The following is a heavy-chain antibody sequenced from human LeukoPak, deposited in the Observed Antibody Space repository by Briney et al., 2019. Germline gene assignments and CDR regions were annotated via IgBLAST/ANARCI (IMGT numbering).Heavy chain of an antibody. D-gene: IGHD3-3*01. CDR3: ARDWSEGTGVRFLEVAV. CDR1: GGSISSYY. Sequence: SETLSLTCTASGGSISSYYWSWIRQPAGKGLEWIGRIYTSGSTNYNPSLKSRVTMSVDTSKNQFSLKLSSVTAADTAVYYCARDWSEGTGVRFLEVAVWGQGTTVTVSS. J-gene: IGHJ6*02. V-gene: IGHV4-4*07. CDR2: IYTSGST.